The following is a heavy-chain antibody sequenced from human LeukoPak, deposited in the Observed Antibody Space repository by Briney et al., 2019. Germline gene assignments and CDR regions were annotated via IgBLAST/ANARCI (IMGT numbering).Heavy chain of an antibody. CDR1: GYTFTGYY. Sequence: ASVKVSCKASGYTFTGYYMHWVRQAPGQGLEWMGWINPNSGGTNYAQKFQGRVTMTRNTSISTAYMELGSLRSEDTAVYYCAREARRNTNYGDYGPYGMDVWGQGTTVTVSS. D-gene: IGHD4-17*01. V-gene: IGHV1-2*02. J-gene: IGHJ6*02. CDR3: AREARRNTNYGDYGPYGMDV. CDR2: INPNSGGT.